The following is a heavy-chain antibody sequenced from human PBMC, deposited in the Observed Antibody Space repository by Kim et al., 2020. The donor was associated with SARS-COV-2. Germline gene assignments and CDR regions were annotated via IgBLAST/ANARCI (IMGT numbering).Heavy chain of an antibody. J-gene: IGHJ6*02. V-gene: IGHV1-69*01. Sequence: QKFQGRVTITADEATSTAYMELSSLRSEDTAVYYCARSPDLYYYYYGMDVWGQGTTVTVSS. CDR3: ARSPDLYYYYYGMDV.